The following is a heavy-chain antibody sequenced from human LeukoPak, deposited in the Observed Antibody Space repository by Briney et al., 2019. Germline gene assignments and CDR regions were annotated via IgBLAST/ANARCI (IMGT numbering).Heavy chain of an antibody. CDR2: IYYSGRT. V-gene: IGHV4-39*01. CDR1: GDSVSRSDFY. CDR3: ARRRYYDGSGYLE. J-gene: IGHJ1*01. D-gene: IGHD3-22*01. Sequence: PSETLSLTCSVSGDSVSRSDFYWEWIRQPPGKGLQWIGTIYYSGRTYYSPSLKSRVTMSVDPSNNQFSLNLRSVTTADTAVYYCARRRYYDGSGYLEWGQGTLLSVSS.